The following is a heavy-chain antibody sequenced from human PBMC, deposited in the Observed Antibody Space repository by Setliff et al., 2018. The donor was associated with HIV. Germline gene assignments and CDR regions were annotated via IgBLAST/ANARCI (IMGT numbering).Heavy chain of an antibody. V-gene: IGHV4-59*01. CDR2: IYSNGGT. CDR3: ARRSGWSLDY. D-gene: IGHD6-19*01. CDR1: GVSISSYY. Sequence: PSETLSLTCNVSGVSISSYYWSWIRQPPGKGLEYIGYIYSNGGTNYNPSLKSRVTISVDTSKNQFSLRLSSVTAADTAVYYCARRSGWSLDYWGQGTLVTVSS. J-gene: IGHJ4*02.